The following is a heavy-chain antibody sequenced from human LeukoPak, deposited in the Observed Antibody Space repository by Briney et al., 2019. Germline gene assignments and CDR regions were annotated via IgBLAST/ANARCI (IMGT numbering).Heavy chain of an antibody. D-gene: IGHD6-13*01. Sequence: ASVKVSCKASGGTFSSYAISWVRQAPGQGLEWMGGIIPIFGTANYAQKFQGRVTITADKSTNTAYMELRSLRSDDTAVYYCARGTSIAIIGKDWGQGTLVTVSS. V-gene: IGHV1-69*06. CDR3: ARGTSIAIIGKD. J-gene: IGHJ4*02. CDR1: GGTFSSYA. CDR2: IIPIFGTA.